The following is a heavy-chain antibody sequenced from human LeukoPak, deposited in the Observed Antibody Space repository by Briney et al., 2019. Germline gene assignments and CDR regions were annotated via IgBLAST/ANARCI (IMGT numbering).Heavy chain of an antibody. CDR3: ARFAVHRRITVPGQFGLDY. V-gene: IGHV1-46*01. J-gene: IGHJ4*02. CDR2: INPSGGST. CDR1: GYTFTSYY. D-gene: IGHD6-19*01. Sequence: ASVKVSCKASGYTFTSYYMHWVRQAPGQGLEWMGIINPSGGSTNYAQKFQGRVTMTRDTSTSTVYMELSSLRSDDTAIYYCARFAVHRRITVPGQFGLDYWGQGTLVTVSS.